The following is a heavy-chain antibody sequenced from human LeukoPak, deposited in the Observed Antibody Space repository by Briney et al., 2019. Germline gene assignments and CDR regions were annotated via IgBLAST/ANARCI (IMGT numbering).Heavy chain of an antibody. CDR1: GGSISSSSYY. J-gene: IGHJ4*02. CDR2: IYYSGST. D-gene: IGHD5-12*01. V-gene: IGHV4-39*07. CDR3: ARVSGYDWESFYDY. Sequence: ASETLSLTCTVSGGSISSSSYYWGWIRQPPGKGLEWIGSIYYSGSTYYNPSLKSRVTISVDTSKNQFSLKLNSVTAADTAVYYCARVSGYDWESFYDYWGQGTLVTVSS.